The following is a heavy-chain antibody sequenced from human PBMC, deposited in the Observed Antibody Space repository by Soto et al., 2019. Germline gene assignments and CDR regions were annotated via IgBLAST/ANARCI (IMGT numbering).Heavy chain of an antibody. V-gene: IGHV1-18*01. J-gene: IGHJ5*02. Sequence: QVQLVQSGAEVKKPGASVKVSCKASGYTFTSYAISWVRQAPGQGLEWMGWISAYNGNTNYAQNLQGRVTMTTDTPTSTAYMQLRSLSSDDTAVYYCARDSPPIASWGQGTLVTVSS. D-gene: IGHD3-3*02. CDR2: ISAYNGNT. CDR1: GYTFTSYA. CDR3: ARDSPPIAS.